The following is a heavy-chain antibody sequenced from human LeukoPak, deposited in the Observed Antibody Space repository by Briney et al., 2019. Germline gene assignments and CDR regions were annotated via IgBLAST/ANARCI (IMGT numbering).Heavy chain of an antibody. D-gene: IGHD6-19*01. J-gene: IGHJ4*02. CDR3: ARVWRQWLVDY. Sequence: PSETLSLTCTVSGGSISSSSYYWGWIRQPPGKGLEWIGYIYYSGSTNYNPSLKSRVTISVDTSKNQFSLKLSSVTAADTAVYYCARVWRQWLVDYWGQGTLVTVSS. CDR2: IYYSGST. V-gene: IGHV4-61*05. CDR1: GGSISSSSYY.